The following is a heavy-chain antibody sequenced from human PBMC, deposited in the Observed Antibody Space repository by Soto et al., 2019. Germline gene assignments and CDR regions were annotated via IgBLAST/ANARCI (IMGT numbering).Heavy chain of an antibody. D-gene: IGHD2-15*01. Sequence: QVQLQESGPGLVKPSQTLSLTCSVSGGSITSDYWSWIRQPPGKGLEWIGYISYSGSTYVNPSLKSLVTISADKSKNPCSLKLTSVTAADTAVYYCANTPIGYCNGITCSNWFDPWGQGTLVTVYS. CDR1: GGSITSDY. J-gene: IGHJ5*02. CDR2: ISYSGST. CDR3: ANTPIGYCNGITCSNWFDP. V-gene: IGHV4-59*08.